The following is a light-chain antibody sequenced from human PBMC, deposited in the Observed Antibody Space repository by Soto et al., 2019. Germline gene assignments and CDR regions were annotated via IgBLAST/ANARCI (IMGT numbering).Light chain of an antibody. CDR3: RSYTSSNTWV. CDR2: EVS. V-gene: IGLV2-14*01. Sequence: QSALTQPASVSGSPGQSMTISGTRTSSDVGGYNYVSWYQQHPGKTPIVMIYEVSNRPSGVSNRFSGSKSDNTASLTISGLQAEDDADDYCRSYTSSNTWVFGGGTKLTVL. J-gene: IGLJ3*02. CDR1: SSDVGGYNY.